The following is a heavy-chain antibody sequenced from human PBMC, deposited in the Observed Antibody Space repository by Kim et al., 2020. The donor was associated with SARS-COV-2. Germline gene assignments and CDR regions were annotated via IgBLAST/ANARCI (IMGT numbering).Heavy chain of an antibody. D-gene: IGHD1-26*01. CDR2: IWYDGRNK. J-gene: IGHJ2*01. CDR1: GFTFSSYG. Sequence: GSLRLSCAASGFTFSSYGMHWVRQAPGKGLEWVAVIWYDGRNKYYADSVKGRFTISRDNSKNTLDLQMNSLSAEDTAVYYCAKEGYGRSYYWYFDLWGRGTLVTVSS. CDR3: AKEGYGRSYYWYFDL. V-gene: IGHV3-33*06.